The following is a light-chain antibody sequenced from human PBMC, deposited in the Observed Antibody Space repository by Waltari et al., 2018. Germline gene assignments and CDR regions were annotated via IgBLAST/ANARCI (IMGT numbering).Light chain of an antibody. CDR1: DTGSQS. CDR2: DES. Sequence: SYVLTQPPSLSVAPGKTARITSGGNDTGSQSVHRYQQRPGQAPVLVVYDESGRPSGIPERFSGSNSGNAVTLTISGVEAGDGADYYCQVWDSTSDHRVFGGGTKLTVL. CDR3: QVWDSTSDHRV. V-gene: IGLV3-21*01. J-gene: IGLJ3*02.